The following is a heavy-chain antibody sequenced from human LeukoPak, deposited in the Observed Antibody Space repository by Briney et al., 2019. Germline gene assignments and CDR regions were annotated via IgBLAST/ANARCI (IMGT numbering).Heavy chain of an antibody. Sequence: QPGGSLRLSCAASGFTFSSYSMNWVRQAPGKGLEWVSYISSSGSTIYYADSVKGRFTISRDNAKNSLYLQMNSLRAEDTAVYYCARGSWGSGWPWWGQGTLVTVSS. J-gene: IGHJ4*02. V-gene: IGHV3-48*04. D-gene: IGHD6-19*01. CDR1: GFTFSSYS. CDR2: ISSSGSTI. CDR3: ARGSWGSGWPW.